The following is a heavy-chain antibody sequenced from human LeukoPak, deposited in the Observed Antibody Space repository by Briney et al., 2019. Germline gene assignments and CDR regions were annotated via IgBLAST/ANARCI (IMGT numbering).Heavy chain of an antibody. V-gene: IGHV3-7*01. CDR3: ARDYTGGWNDY. CDR1: GFTFSSYW. J-gene: IGHJ4*02. Sequence: PGGSLRLSCAAAGFTFSSYWMSWVRQTTGKGLECVAKIKEDGSEKHYVDSVKGRFTISRDNAKNSPYLQMSSLRAEDTAVYYCARDYTGGWNDYWGRGTRVTVSS. D-gene: IGHD7-27*01. CDR2: IKEDGSEK.